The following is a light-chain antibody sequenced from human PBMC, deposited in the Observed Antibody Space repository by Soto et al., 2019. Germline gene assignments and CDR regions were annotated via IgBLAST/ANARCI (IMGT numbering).Light chain of an antibody. Sequence: QSALTQPPSASGTPGQRVTISCSGSSSNIGSNYVYWYQQLPGTAPKLLIYSNNQRPSGVPDRFSGSKFGTSASLAISGLRSEDEADYYCAAWDDSLSAVVFGGGTKLTVL. CDR1: SSNIGSNY. J-gene: IGLJ2*01. V-gene: IGLV1-47*02. CDR2: SNN. CDR3: AAWDDSLSAVV.